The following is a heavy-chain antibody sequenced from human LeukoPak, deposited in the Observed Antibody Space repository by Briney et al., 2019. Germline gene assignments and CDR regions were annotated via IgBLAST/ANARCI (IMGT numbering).Heavy chain of an antibody. D-gene: IGHD6-19*01. CDR1: GFTFSSYW. J-gene: IGHJ4*02. CDR2: IKQDGSVE. Sequence: GGSLRLSCAASGFTFSSYWMSWVRQAPGKGLEWVANIKQDGSVEYYVDSVKGRFTISRDNSKNTLYLQLTSLRAEDTAVYYCAQGFSSGWYPYWGQGSLVSVSS. CDR3: AQGFSSGWYPY. V-gene: IGHV3-7*03.